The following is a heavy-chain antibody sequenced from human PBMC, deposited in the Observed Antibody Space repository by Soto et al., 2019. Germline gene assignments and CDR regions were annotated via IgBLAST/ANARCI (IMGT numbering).Heavy chain of an antibody. V-gene: IGHV4-34*01. CDR1: GGSFSGYY. J-gene: IGHJ6*02. CDR3: ARVTGRYYYGMDV. CDR2: INHSGST. Sequence: QVQLQQWGAGLLKPSETLSLTCAVYGGSFSGYYWSWIRQPPGKGLEWIGEINHSGSTNYNPSLKSRVTISVDTSKNQFSLMLSSLTAADTAVYYCARVTGRYYYGMDVWGQGTTVTVSS.